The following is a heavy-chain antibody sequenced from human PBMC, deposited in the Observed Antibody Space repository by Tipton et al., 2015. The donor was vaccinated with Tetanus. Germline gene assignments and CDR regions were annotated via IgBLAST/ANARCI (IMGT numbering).Heavy chain of an antibody. V-gene: IGHV4-31*03. D-gene: IGHD6-6*01. CDR2: IYFSGST. J-gene: IGHJ4*02. Sequence: TLSLTCTVSGGSLSRGGYYWTWIRQNPGKGLEWIGEIYFSGSTYYNPSLKSRGTISVDTSKNQFSLRLNSVTAADPAVYYCARDRARGARGWNYFDSWGQGTLVSSSS. CDR3: ARDRARGARGWNYFDS. CDR1: GGSLSRGGYY.